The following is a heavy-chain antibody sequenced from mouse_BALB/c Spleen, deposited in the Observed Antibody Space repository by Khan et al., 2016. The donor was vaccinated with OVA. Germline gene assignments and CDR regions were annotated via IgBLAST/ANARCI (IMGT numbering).Heavy chain of an antibody. CDR1: GYSITSDYA. CDR2: ISYSGST. V-gene: IGHV3-2*02. J-gene: IGHJ2*01. D-gene: IGHD4-1*01. CDR3: ARDDLTLDY. Sequence: EVQPQESGPGLVKPSQSLSLTCTVTGYSITSDYAWNWIRQFPGNKLEWMGYISYSGSTGYTPSLKSRISITRATSKRQFFLQLKSVTTEDTATYSSARDDLTLDYWGQGTTLTVSS.